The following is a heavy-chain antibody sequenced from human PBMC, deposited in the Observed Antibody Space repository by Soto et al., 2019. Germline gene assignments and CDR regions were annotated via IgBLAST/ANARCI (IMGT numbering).Heavy chain of an antibody. Sequence: QVQLQQWGAGLLKPSETLSLTCAVYGGSFSGYYWSWIRQPPGKGLEWIGEINHRGSTNYNPSLKSRVTISVDTSKNQFSLKLSSVTAADTAVYYCARNGSYYDFWSGYYFGGGMDVWGQGTTVTVSS. CDR1: GGSFSGYY. J-gene: IGHJ6*02. D-gene: IGHD3-3*01. CDR3: ARNGSYYDFWSGYYFGGGMDV. CDR2: INHRGST. V-gene: IGHV4-34*01.